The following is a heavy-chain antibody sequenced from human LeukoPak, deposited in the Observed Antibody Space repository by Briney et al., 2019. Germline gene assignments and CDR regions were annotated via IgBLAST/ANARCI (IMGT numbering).Heavy chain of an antibody. V-gene: IGHV1-18*01. CDR1: GYTFTSYG. CDR3: ARVQPRLDIVVVPAADDAFDI. Sequence: ASVKVSCKASGYTFTSYGISWVRQAPGQGLEWMGWISAYNGNTNYAQKLQDRVTMTTDTSTSTAYMELRSLRSDDTAVYYCARVQPRLDIVVVPAADDAFDIWGQGTMVTVSS. J-gene: IGHJ3*02. CDR2: ISAYNGNT. D-gene: IGHD2-2*01.